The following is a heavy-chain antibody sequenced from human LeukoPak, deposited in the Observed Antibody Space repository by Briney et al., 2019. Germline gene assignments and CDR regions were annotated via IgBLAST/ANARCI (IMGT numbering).Heavy chain of an antibody. D-gene: IGHD2-15*01. V-gene: IGHV3-9*01. J-gene: IGHJ2*01. Sequence: SLRLSCAAAEFKFDDYAMHWVRQGPGKGLEWVAGISWSSGHMAYAESVKGRFTISRDNARNALYLQMDGLRRDDTALYYCVRSVVVVAATPTHFDLWGRGTQVIVSS. CDR1: EFKFDDYA. CDR3: VRSVVVVAATPTHFDL. CDR2: ISWSSGHM.